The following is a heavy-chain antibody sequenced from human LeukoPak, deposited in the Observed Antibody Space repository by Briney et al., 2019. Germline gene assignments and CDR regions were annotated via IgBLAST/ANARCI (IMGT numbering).Heavy chain of an antibody. CDR2: MNPNSGDT. V-gene: IGHV1-2*02. CDR1: GYTFTGYY. CDR3: VPRGDGGFDY. Sequence: ASVKVSCKTSGYTFTGYYMHWVRQAPGQGLEWMGWMNPNSGDTNYAQKFQGRVTMTRDTSINTAYMELSSLRSDDTAVYYCVPRGDGGFDYWGQGTLVIVSS. J-gene: IGHJ4*02. D-gene: IGHD3-16*01.